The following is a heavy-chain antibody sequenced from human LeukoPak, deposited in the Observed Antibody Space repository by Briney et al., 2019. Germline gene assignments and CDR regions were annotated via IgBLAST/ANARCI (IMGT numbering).Heavy chain of an antibody. D-gene: IGHD3-10*01. V-gene: IGHV7-4-1*01. CDR2: INTNTGDP. J-gene: IGHJ4*02. Sequence: ASVKVSCKASGYTFTGYYMHWVRQAPGQGLEWMGWINTNTGDPAYARDFRGRFVLSVDTSVNTAYLEISGLKTEDTAVYYCARSSRGVIGLLDYWGQGALVAVSS. CDR1: GYTFTGYY. CDR3: ARSSRGVIGLLDY.